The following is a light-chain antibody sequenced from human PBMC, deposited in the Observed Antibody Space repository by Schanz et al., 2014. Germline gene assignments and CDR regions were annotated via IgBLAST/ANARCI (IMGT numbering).Light chain of an antibody. CDR3: QQYDNWWT. V-gene: IGKV3-15*01. CDR2: GAS. CDR1: QSVSSN. Sequence: EVVMTQSPVTLSVSPGERATLSCRASQSVSSNLAWYQQKPGQAPRLLIYGASTRATGIAARFSGSGSGTEFTLTISSLQSEDFAVYYCQQYDNWWTFGPGTKVEVK. J-gene: IGKJ1*01.